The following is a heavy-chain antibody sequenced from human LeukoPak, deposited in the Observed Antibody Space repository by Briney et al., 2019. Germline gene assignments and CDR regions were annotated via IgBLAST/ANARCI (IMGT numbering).Heavy chain of an antibody. D-gene: IGHD3-9*01. CDR2: IYYSGST. CDR1: GGSISSSSYY. Sequence: SETLSLTCTVSGGSISSSSYYWGWIRQPRGKGLEWIGSIYYSGSTYYNPSLKSRVTISVDTSKNQFSLKLSSVTAADTAVYYCARHLNERVLRAIYYYYMDVWGKGTTVTISS. J-gene: IGHJ6*03. CDR3: ARHLNERVLRAIYYYYMDV. V-gene: IGHV4-39*01.